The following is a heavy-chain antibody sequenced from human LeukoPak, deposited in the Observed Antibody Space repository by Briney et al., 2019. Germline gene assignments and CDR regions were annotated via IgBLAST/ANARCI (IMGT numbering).Heavy chain of an antibody. CDR2: INPNSGGT. CDR3: ARDRALTGYHY. V-gene: IGHV1-2*02. CDR1: GYTFTGYY. J-gene: IGHJ4*02. Sequence: ASVKVSCKAPGYTFTGYYMHWVREAPGQGLGWMGWINPNSGGTNYAQKFQGRVTMTRDTSISTAYMELSRLRSDDTAVYYCARDRALTGYHYWGQGTLVTVSS. D-gene: IGHD3-9*01.